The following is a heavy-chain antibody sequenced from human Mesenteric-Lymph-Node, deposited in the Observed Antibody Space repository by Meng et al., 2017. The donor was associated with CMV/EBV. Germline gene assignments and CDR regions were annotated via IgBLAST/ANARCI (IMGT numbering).Heavy chain of an antibody. Sequence: ASVKVSCKASGYTFIGYYMHWVRQAPGQGLEWMGWINPNSGGTNYAQKFQGRVTMTRDTSSSTAYMELSRLRSDDTAVYYCARDQRGTLTIFGVANGMDVWGQGTTVTVSS. CDR3: ARDQRGTLTIFGVANGMDV. CDR1: GYTFIGYY. J-gene: IGHJ6*02. V-gene: IGHV1-2*02. CDR2: INPNSGGT. D-gene: IGHD3-3*01.